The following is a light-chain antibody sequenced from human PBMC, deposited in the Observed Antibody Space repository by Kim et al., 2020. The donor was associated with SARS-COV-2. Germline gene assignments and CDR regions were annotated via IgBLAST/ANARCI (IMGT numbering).Light chain of an antibody. J-gene: IGLJ3*02. CDR2: SNN. CDR1: SPNIGSNT. CDR3: AAWDDSLNVWV. Sequence: GQRVTISCSGSSPNIGSNTVNWYQQLPGTAPKLLIYSNNQRPSGVPDRFSGSKSGTSASLAISGLQSEDETDYYCAAWDDSLNVWVFGGGTKLTVL. V-gene: IGLV1-44*01.